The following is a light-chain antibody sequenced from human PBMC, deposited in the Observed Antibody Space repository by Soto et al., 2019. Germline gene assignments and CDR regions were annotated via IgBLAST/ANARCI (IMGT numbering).Light chain of an antibody. V-gene: IGKV3-20*01. CDR1: QSVSSSY. Sequence: EIVLTQSPGTLSLSPGERATLSCRASQSVSSSYLAWYQQKPGQAPRLLIYGASTRATGIPARFSGGGSGTDFTLTISDLQADDVAVYYCQQYQQTPWTFGQGTKVDIK. CDR2: GAS. CDR3: QQYQQTPWT. J-gene: IGKJ1*01.